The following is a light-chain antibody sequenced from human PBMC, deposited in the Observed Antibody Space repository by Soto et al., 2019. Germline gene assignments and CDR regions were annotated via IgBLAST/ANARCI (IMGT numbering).Light chain of an antibody. Sequence: QAVLTRPASVSGSPGQSITMACTGTSSDVGGSKYVSWYQQHPGKAPKLMIYEVSHRPSGVSNRFSGSKSGNTASLTISGLQAEDEADYYCISFTTYTTHVFGTGTKVTVL. V-gene: IGLV2-14*01. CDR3: ISFTTYTTHV. J-gene: IGLJ1*01. CDR2: EVS. CDR1: SSDVGGSKY.